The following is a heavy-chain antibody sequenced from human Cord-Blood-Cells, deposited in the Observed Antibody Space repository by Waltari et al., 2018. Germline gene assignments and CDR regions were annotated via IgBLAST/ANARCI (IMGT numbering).Heavy chain of an antibody. V-gene: IGHV4-39*01. Sequence: QLQLQESGPGLVKPSETLSLTCTVSGGSISSSRYYWGWIRQPPGKGLEWIGSIYYSGSTYYNPSLKSRVTISVDTSKNQFSLKLSSVTAADTAVYYCARRHSGSYDAFDIWGQGTMVTVSS. J-gene: IGHJ3*02. CDR2: IYYSGST. CDR1: GGSISSSRYY. D-gene: IGHD1-26*01. CDR3: ARRHSGSYDAFDI.